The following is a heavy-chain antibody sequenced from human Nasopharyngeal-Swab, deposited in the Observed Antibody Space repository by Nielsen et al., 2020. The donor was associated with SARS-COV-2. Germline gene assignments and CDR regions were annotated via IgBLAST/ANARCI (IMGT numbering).Heavy chain of an antibody. Sequence: GESLKISCAASGFTFSSYAMHWVRQAPGKGLEWVAVISYDGSNKYYADSMKGRFTISRDNAKNTLYLQMNSLRAEDTAVYYCARDPAITGTTFDPWGQGTLVTVSS. D-gene: IGHD1-7*01. CDR3: ARDPAITGTTFDP. CDR1: GFTFSSYA. V-gene: IGHV3-30-3*01. J-gene: IGHJ5*02. CDR2: ISYDGSNK.